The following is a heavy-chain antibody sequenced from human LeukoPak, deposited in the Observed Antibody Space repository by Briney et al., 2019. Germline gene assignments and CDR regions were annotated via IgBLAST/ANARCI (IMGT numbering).Heavy chain of an antibody. CDR2: ISGSGGST. CDR3: AKDLVYGDYVFDY. D-gene: IGHD4-17*01. CDR1: GFTFSSYA. Sequence: GGSLRLSCAASGFTFSSYAMSWVRQAPGKGLEWVSAISGSGGSTYYADSVKGRFTISRDNSKSTLYLQMNSLRAEDTAVYYCAKDLVYGDYVFDYWGQGTLVTVSS. J-gene: IGHJ4*02. V-gene: IGHV3-23*01.